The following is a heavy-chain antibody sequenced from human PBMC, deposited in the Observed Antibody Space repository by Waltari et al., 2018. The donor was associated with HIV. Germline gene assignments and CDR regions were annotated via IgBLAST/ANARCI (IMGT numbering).Heavy chain of an antibody. CDR1: GFRVSVYG. D-gene: IGHD6-13*01. J-gene: IGHJ3*01. V-gene: IGHV3-33*01. Sequence: VQLEESGGGVVQPGRSRTLSGAASGFRVSVYGMTWVRQAPGKGLQWVAVIWYEGSKKEYSDSVKGRFTISKDNSKNTLFLQMNSLRVDDTAVYFCARVPFASSWSADSFDVWGPGTRITVSS. CDR2: IWYEGSKK. CDR3: ARVPFASSWSADSFDV.